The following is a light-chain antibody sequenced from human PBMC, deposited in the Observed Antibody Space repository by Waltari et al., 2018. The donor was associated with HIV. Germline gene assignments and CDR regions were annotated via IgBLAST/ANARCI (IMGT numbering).Light chain of an antibody. CDR2: EVS. CDR1: SSDVGAYQF. V-gene: IGLV2-14*01. Sequence: QSALTQPASVSGSPGQSITISCTGTSSDVGAYQFVSWYQQHPAKAPKLIIYEVSNRPSGVSNRFSASKSGNTASLTISGLQAEDEADYYCTSYTTSITYVFGTGTKVTVL. J-gene: IGLJ1*01. CDR3: TSYTTSITYV.